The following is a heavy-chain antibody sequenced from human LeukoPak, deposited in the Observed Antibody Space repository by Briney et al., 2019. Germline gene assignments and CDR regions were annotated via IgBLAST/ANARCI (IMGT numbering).Heavy chain of an antibody. CDR2: ISGSGGST. CDR3: AKVGDYYGSGKYSNFDY. CDR1: GFTFSSYA. D-gene: IGHD3-10*01. V-gene: IGHV3-23*01. Sequence: GGSLRLSCAASGFTFSSYAMSWVRQAPGKGLEWVSAISGSGGSTHYADSAKGRFTISRDNSKNTLYLQMNSLRAEDTAVYYCAKVGDYYGSGKYSNFDYWGQGTLVTVSS. J-gene: IGHJ4*02.